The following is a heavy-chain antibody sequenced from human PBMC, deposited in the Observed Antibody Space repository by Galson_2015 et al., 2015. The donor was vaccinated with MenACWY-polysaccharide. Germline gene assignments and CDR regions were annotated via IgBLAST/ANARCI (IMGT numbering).Heavy chain of an antibody. D-gene: IGHD3-10*01. CDR3: TTWGRDVY. CDR1: GFTFSNAW. J-gene: IGHJ4*02. CDR2: IKSKYIGGTT. Sequence: SLRLSCATSGFTFSNAWMSWVRQAPGKGLEWVGRIKSKYIGGTTDYAAPVKGRFSVSRDDSQSTAYLQMNSLRTDDTGIYYCTTWGRDVYWGQGTVVTVSP. V-gene: IGHV3-15*01.